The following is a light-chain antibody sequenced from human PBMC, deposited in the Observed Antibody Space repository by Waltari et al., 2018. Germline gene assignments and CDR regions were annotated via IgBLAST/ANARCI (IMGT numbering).Light chain of an antibody. J-gene: IGLJ2*01. CDR2: GNS. V-gene: IGLV1-40*01. CDR1: SSNIGAGYH. Sequence: QSVLTQPPSVSGAPGQRVTIPCTGSSSNIGAGYHVPWYQQLPGTAPKLLIYGNSNRPSGVPDRFSGSKSGTSASLAITGLQAEDEADYYCQSYDSSLSGSVFGGGTKLTVL. CDR3: QSYDSSLSGSV.